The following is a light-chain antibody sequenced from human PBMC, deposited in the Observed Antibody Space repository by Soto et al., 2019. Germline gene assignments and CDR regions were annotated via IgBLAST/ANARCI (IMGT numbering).Light chain of an antibody. V-gene: IGKV3-20*01. CDR2: GAS. J-gene: IGKJ1*01. Sequence: EIVLTHSPGTLSLSLGEGATLSCRASQSVDSNTYLAWYQQKPGQAPRLLIYGASSRATGIPDRFSGSGSGTDFTLTISRVEPEDFAVYYCQQYGRSPRTFGQGTKVDIK. CDR3: QQYGRSPRT. CDR1: QSVDSNTY.